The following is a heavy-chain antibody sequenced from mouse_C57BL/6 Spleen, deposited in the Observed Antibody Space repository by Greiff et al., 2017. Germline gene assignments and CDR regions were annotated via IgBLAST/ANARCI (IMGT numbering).Heavy chain of an antibody. CDR2: IDPSDSYT. Sequence: QVQLQQPGAELVMPGASVKLSCKASGYTFTSYWMHWVKQRPGQGLEWIGEIDPSDSYTNYNQKFKGKSTLTVDKSSSTAYMQLSSLTSEDSAVYYCARGDSSGSLDYAMDYWGQGTSVTVSS. CDR1: GYTFTSYW. CDR3: ARGDSSGSLDYAMDY. D-gene: IGHD3-2*02. V-gene: IGHV1-69*01. J-gene: IGHJ4*01.